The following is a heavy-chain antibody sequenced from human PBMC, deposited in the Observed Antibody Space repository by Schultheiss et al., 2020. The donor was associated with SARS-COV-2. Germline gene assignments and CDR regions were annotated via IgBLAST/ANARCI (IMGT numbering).Heavy chain of an antibody. D-gene: IGHD2-2*01. CDR2: ISYDGSNK. CDR3: ARIGYCSSTSCYSGVDY. V-gene: IGHV3-30*01. J-gene: IGHJ4*02. Sequence: GESLKISCAASGFTFSSYAMHWVRQAPGKGLEWVAVISYDGSNKYYADSVKGRFTISRDNSKNTLYLQMNSLRAEDTAVYYCARIGYCSSTSCYSGVDYWGQGTLVTVSS. CDR1: GFTFSSYA.